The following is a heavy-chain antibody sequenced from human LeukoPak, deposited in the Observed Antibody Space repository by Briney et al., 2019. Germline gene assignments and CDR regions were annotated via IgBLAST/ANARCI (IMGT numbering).Heavy chain of an antibody. Sequence: PSETLSLTCTVSGGSISSYYWSWIRQPPGKGLEWIGYIYYSGSTSYNPSLKSRVTISVDTSKNHFSLKLSSVTAADTAVYYCARDVYYYDSSHSRAFDIWGQGTMVTVSS. CDR2: IYYSGST. CDR1: GGSISSYY. CDR3: ARDVYYYDSSHSRAFDI. D-gene: IGHD3-22*01. V-gene: IGHV4-59*01. J-gene: IGHJ3*02.